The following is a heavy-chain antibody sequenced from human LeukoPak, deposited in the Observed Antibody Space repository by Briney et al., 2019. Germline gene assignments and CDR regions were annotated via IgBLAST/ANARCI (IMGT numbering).Heavy chain of an antibody. J-gene: IGHJ4*02. CDR3: VRVDKKFEASGYRSFDY. CDR1: GFSFSNHW. V-gene: IGHV3-7*01. D-gene: IGHD3-22*01. Sequence: GGSLRLSCAASGFSFSNHWMSWVRQAPGKGLEWVANIKEDASEKWYVDSVKGRFTISRDNAKNSLYLQMNSLRVEDTAVYYCVRVDKKFEASGYRSFDYWGQGTLVSVSS. CDR2: IKEDASEK.